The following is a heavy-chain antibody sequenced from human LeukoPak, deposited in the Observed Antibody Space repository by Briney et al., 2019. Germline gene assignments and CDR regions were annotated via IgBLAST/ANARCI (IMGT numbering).Heavy chain of an antibody. D-gene: IGHD3-22*01. J-gene: IGHJ4*02. CDR2: IKQDGSEK. CDR1: GFTFSSYW. Sequence: GGSLRLSCAASGFTFSSYWMSWVRQAPGKGLEWVANIKQDGSEKYYVDSVKGRFTISRDNAKNSLYLQMNSLRAEDTAVYYCAREGVEYYYDSSGHDYWGQGTLVTVSS. CDR3: AREGVEYYYDSSGHDY. V-gene: IGHV3-7*01.